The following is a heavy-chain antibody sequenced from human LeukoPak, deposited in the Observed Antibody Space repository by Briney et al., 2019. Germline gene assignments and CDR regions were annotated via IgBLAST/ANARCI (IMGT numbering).Heavy chain of an antibody. J-gene: IGHJ4*02. CDR1: GFTVSSSY. V-gene: IGHV3-53*01. Sequence: PGGSLRLSCAASGFTVSSSYLGWVRRAPGKGLEWVSVIYSGDSTYYADSVKGRFTISRDNSKNTMYLQMNSLRVEDTAVYYCARYYYDSSGYPYYLDYWGQGTLVTVSS. CDR3: ARYYYDSSGYPYYLDY. D-gene: IGHD3-22*01. CDR2: IYSGDST.